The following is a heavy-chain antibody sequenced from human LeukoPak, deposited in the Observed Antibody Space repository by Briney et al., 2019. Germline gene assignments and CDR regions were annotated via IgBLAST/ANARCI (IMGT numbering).Heavy chain of an antibody. J-gene: IGHJ6*02. CDR2: IRSDGSNK. D-gene: IGHD1-1*01. Sequence: GGSLRLSCAASGFTFSSNGMHWVRQAPGKGLEWGSFIRSDGSNKYYADSVKGRFTISRDNSKNMMYLQMNSLRAEDTAVYYCARDGASIDDQYYGLDVWGQGTTVTVSS. V-gene: IGHV3-30*02. CDR1: GFTFSSNG. CDR3: ARDGASIDDQYYGLDV.